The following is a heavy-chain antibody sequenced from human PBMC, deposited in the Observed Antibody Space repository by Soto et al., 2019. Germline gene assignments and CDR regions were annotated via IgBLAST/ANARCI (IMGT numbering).Heavy chain of an antibody. J-gene: IGHJ4*02. CDR3: ARGGNRYSNVASGVGGFDY. Sequence: SETLSLTCTVSGASISSSYWSWIRQSPERGPEWIAYVYHTGATNYNPSLKSRVTISLDTSKGQFSLNLTSLTTADTAVYFCARGGNRYSNVASGVGGFDYWGRGSLFTVYS. CDR2: VYHTGAT. D-gene: IGHD5-12*01. V-gene: IGHV4-59*01. CDR1: GASISSSY.